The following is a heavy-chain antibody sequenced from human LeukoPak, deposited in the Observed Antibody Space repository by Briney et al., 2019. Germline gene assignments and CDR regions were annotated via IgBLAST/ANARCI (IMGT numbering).Heavy chain of an antibody. Sequence: GGSLRLSCAASGFSLTDSFMAWVRQAPGKGLQWVAHMSRGGGKKEAASVKGRFTVSRDTSRNIFYLKMTSLRAEDTAMYYCARGRTLTTIFDYRGQGTLVTVSS. D-gene: IGHD4-17*01. CDR2: MSRGGGK. CDR3: ARGRTLTTIFDY. V-gene: IGHV3-53*01. J-gene: IGHJ4*02. CDR1: GFSLTDSF.